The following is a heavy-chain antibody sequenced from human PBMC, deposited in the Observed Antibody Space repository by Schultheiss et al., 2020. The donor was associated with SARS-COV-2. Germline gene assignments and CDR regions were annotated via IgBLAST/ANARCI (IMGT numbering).Heavy chain of an antibody. Sequence: ASVKVSCKASGYTFGDFSLHWVRQAPGQGLEWMGWISAYNGNTNYAQKLQGRVTMTTDTSTSTAYMELRSLRSDDTAVYYCARDMMYTVAGTGRVDYWGQGTLVTVSS. CDR3: ARDMMYTVAGTGRVDY. J-gene: IGHJ4*02. CDR2: ISAYNGNT. V-gene: IGHV1-18*04. CDR1: GYTFGDFS. D-gene: IGHD6-19*01.